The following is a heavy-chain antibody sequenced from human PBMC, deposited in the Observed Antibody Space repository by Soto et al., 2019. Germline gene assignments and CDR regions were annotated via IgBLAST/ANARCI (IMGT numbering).Heavy chain of an antibody. V-gene: IGHV1-69*13. CDR2: IMPTVDSA. CDR3: AVAAVREILTEQSSGMAV. D-gene: IGHD3-10*01. J-gene: IGHJ6*02. CDR1: GGTLSDYA. Sequence: SVKVSCKASGGTLSDYAVSWVRQARGQGLEWMGGIMPTVDSANYAQKFQGRLTITADESTSTANMELSSLTSDDTAIYYCAVAAVREILTEQSSGMAVWGQGTTVTV.